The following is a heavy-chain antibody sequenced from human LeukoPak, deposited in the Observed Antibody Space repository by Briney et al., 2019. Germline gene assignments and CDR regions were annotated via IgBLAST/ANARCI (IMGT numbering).Heavy chain of an antibody. D-gene: IGHD3-22*01. V-gene: IGHV1-18*01. CDR3: ARDFADYYDSSGYYPYNWFDP. CDR1: GYTFTSYG. CDR2: ISAYNGNT. Sequence: ASVKVSCKASGYTFTSYGISWVRQAPGQGLEWMGWISAYNGNTNYAQKLQGRVTMTTDTSTSTAYMELRSLRSDDTAVYYCARDFADYYDSSGYYPYNWFDPWGQGTLVTVSP. J-gene: IGHJ5*02.